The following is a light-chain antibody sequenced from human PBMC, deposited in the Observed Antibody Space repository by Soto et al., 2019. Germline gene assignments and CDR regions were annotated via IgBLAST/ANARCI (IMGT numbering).Light chain of an antibody. CDR1: SSDVGSYNL. CDR2: EGS. J-gene: IGLJ1*01. Sequence: QSVLTQPASVSGSPGQSITISCTGTSSDVGSYNLVSWYQQHPGKAPKLMIYEGSKRPSGVSNRFSGSKSGNTASLTISGLQADDEADYYCCSYAGSSTHYVFGTGTKLTVL. CDR3: CSYAGSSTHYV. V-gene: IGLV2-23*01.